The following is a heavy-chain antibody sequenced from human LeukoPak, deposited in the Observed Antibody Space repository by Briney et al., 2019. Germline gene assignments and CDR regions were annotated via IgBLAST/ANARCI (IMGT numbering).Heavy chain of an antibody. D-gene: IGHD1-14*01. CDR1: GFTVSTYY. CDR2: IYGGGST. J-gene: IGHJ6*03. Sequence: TGGSLRLSCAACGFTVSTYYMTGLRQAPGKGLECVSVIYGGGSTYFADSVKGRFTVSRDISQNTFFLPMKCLEAEAQAVYFFARDHRPEIQYYYMDVWGKGTTVAVSS. CDR3: ARDHRPEIQYYYMDV. V-gene: IGHV3-53*01.